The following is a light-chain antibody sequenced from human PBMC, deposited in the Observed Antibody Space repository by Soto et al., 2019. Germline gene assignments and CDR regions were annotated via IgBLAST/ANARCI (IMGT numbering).Light chain of an antibody. V-gene: IGKV1-5*01. CDR3: QQYNSYSRT. Sequence: INLATSTLSGSFGDRVSITCRAIQSISSWLPWYQQKPGKAPKLLIYDASSLESGVPSRFSGSGSGTEFTLTISSLQPDDFATYYCQQYNSYSRTFGQGTK. J-gene: IGKJ1*01. CDR2: DAS. CDR1: QSISSW.